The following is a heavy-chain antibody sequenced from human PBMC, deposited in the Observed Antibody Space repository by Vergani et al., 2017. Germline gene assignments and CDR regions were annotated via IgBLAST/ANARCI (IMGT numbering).Heavy chain of an antibody. CDR3: TRGGYYDSMAYWGY. V-gene: IGHV1-46*03. J-gene: IGHJ4*02. D-gene: IGHD3-22*01. CDR1: GYTFTNHH. Sequence: VQLVQSGTEVKKPGASAKIACKTSGYTFTNHHLHWVRQAPGQGLEWMGIITPGGSTDYGPKFQGRATMTRDTSTRTVYMELSSLRSEDTAVYYCTRGGYYDSMAYWGYWGQGTLVTVSS. CDR2: ITPGGST.